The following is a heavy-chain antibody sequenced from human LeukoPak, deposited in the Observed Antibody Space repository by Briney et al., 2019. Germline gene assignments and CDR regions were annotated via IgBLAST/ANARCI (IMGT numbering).Heavy chain of an antibody. CDR2: INHSGST. J-gene: IGHJ3*02. CDR1: GGSFSGYY. D-gene: IGHD3-16*01. V-gene: IGHV4-34*01. CDR3: ARDWGESLNAFDI. Sequence: SETLSLTCAVYGGSFSGYYWSWIRQPPGKGLEWIGEINHSGSTNYNPSLKSRVTMSVDTSKNQFSLKLSSVTAADTAVYYCARDWGESLNAFDIWGQGTMVTVSS.